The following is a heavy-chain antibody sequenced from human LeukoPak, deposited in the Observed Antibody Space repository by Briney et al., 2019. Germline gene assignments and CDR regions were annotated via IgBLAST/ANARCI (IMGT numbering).Heavy chain of an antibody. D-gene: IGHD3-3*01. CDR1: GGSISSYY. Sequence: SETLSLTCSVSGGSISSYYWSWLRQPPGKGLEWIGYIYYSGSTNYNPSLKSRVTVSVDTSKNQFSLKLSSVTAAVTAVYYCAMGVGCGPFDYWGQGTLVTVSS. CDR3: AMGVGCGPFDY. CDR2: IYYSGST. V-gene: IGHV4-59*01. J-gene: IGHJ4*02.